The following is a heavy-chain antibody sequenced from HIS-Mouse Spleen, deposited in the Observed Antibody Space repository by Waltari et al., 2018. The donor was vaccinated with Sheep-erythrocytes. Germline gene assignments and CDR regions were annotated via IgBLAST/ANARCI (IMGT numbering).Heavy chain of an antibody. CDR3: ARAVAGTPDAFDI. D-gene: IGHD1-7*01. CDR2: IKQDGSEK. V-gene: IGHV3-7*01. J-gene: IGHJ3*02. CDR1: GFTFSSYW. Sequence: EVQLVESGGGLVQPGGSLRLSCAASGFTFSSYWMSWVRQAPGRGLEWVANIKQDGSEKYYVEAVKGRFTISRDNAKNSLYLQMSSLRAEDTAVYYCARAVAGTPDAFDIWGQGTMVTVSS.